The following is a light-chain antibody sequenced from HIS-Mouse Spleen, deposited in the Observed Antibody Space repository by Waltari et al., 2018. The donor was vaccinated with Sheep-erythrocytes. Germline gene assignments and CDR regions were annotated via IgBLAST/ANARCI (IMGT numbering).Light chain of an antibody. CDR1: KLGDKY. V-gene: IGLV3-1*01. CDR3: QAWDSSTVV. CDR2: QDS. Sequence: SYELTQPPSVSVSPGQTASITCPGDKLGDKYACWYQQKPGHSPVLVIYQDSKRPSGIPGRFSGSNSGNTATLTISGTQAMDEADYYCQAWDSSTVVFGGGTKLTVL. J-gene: IGLJ2*01.